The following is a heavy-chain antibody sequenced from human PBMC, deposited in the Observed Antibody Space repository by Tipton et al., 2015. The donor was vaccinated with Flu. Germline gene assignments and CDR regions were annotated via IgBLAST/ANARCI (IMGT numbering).Heavy chain of an antibody. CDR1: GAFFTSYY. D-gene: IGHD2-2*01. V-gene: IGHV4-59*12. Sequence: LRLSCTVSGAFFTSYYWNWIRQPPGKGLEWIGYIYNSQYTKYNPSLKSRVTISVDTSKKQFSLQLRSVTAADTAVYYCARDPSLGMPDYFDYWGQGTLVTVSS. CDR2: IYNSQYT. CDR3: ARDPSLGMPDYFDY. J-gene: IGHJ4*02.